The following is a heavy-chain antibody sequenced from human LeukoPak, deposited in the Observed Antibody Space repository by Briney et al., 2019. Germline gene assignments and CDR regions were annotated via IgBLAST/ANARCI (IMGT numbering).Heavy chain of an antibody. CDR1: GFTFSSYD. J-gene: IGHJ6*04. D-gene: IGHD5-12*01. Sequence: GRSLRLSCAASGFTFSSYDMHWVRQAPGKGLEWVAVIWYDGSNKYYADSVKGRFTISRDNSKNTLYLQMNSLRAEDTAVYYCARDTIVATRQGYYYYGMDVWGKGTTVTVSS. V-gene: IGHV3-33*01. CDR2: IWYDGSNK. CDR3: ARDTIVATRQGYYYYGMDV.